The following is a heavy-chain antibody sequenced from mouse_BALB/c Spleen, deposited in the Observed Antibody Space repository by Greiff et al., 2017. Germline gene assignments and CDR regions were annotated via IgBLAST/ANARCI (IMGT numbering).Heavy chain of an antibody. Sequence: EVQRVESGGGLVQPGGSLKLSCAASGFTFSSYGMSWVRQTPDKRLELVATINSNGGSTYYPDSVKGRFTISRDNAKNTLYLQMSSLKSEDTAMYYCARRGTRGYWHFDVWGAGTTVTVSS. CDR2: INSNGGST. CDR1: GFTFSSYG. CDR3: ARRGTRGYWHFDV. V-gene: IGHV5-6-3*01. J-gene: IGHJ1*01.